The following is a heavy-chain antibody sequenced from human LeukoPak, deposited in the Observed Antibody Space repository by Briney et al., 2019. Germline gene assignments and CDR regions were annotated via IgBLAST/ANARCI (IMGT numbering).Heavy chain of an antibody. CDR2: IYYSGST. CDR3: AGLPSITGTTSDY. J-gene: IGHJ4*02. CDR1: GGSISSYY. V-gene: IGHV4-59*08. Sequence: SETLSLTCTVSGGSISSYYWSWIRQPPGKGLEWIGYIYYSGSTNYNPSLKSRVTISVDRSKNQFSLKLSSVTAADTAVYYCAGLPSITGTTSDYWGQGTLVTVPS. D-gene: IGHD1-20*01.